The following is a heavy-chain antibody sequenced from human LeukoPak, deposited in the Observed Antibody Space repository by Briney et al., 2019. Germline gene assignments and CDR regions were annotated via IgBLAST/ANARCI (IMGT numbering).Heavy chain of an antibody. D-gene: IGHD2-15*01. CDR1: GYTFTSYG. Sequence: ASVKVSCKASGYTFTSYGISWVRQAPGQGLEWMGWISAYNGNTNYAQKLQGRVTMTTDASTSTAYMELRSLRSDDTAVYYCARTCSGGSCYIAFDYWGQGTLVTVSS. J-gene: IGHJ4*02. V-gene: IGHV1-18*01. CDR2: ISAYNGNT. CDR3: ARTCSGGSCYIAFDY.